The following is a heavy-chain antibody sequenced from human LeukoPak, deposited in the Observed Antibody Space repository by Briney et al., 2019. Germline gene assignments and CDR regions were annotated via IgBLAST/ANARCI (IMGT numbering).Heavy chain of an antibody. Sequence: ASVKVSCKASGGTFSSYAISWVRQAPGQGLEWMGGIIPIFGTANYAQKFQGRVTITADESTSTAYKELSSLRSEDTAVYYCARATGTILDYYYYYGMDVWGQGTTVTVSS. D-gene: IGHD1-7*01. CDR3: ARATGTILDYYYYYGMDV. CDR1: GGTFSSYA. CDR2: IIPIFGTA. V-gene: IGHV1-69*13. J-gene: IGHJ6*02.